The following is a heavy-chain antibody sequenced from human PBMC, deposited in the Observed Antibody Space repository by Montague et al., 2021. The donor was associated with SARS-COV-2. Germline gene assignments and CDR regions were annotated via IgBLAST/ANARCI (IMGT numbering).Heavy chain of an antibody. CDR1: GFTFSSSA. J-gene: IGHJ1*01. CDR2: ISGSAGTT. CDR3: AQDSYSRGWLQVDEYFLH. V-gene: IGHV3-23*01. D-gene: IGHD5-18*01. Sequence: SLRLSCAASGFTFSSSAMSWVRQAPGKGLKWVSLISGSAGTTYYADSVKGRFTISRDNSKNTMHLQMNSLGVEDTAVYYCAQDSYSRGWLQVDEYFLHWGQGAMVTVSS.